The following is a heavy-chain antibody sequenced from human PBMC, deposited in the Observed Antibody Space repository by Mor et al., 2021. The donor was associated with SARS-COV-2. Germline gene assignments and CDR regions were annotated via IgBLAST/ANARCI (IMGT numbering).Heavy chain of an antibody. D-gene: IGHD3-3*01. Sequence: GRFTISRDNSKNTLYLQRNSLRAEDTAVYYCAKGTDDFWSGAEYYFDYWGQGTLVTVSS. J-gene: IGHJ4*02. CDR3: AKGTDDFWSGAEYYFDY. V-gene: IGHV3-23*01.